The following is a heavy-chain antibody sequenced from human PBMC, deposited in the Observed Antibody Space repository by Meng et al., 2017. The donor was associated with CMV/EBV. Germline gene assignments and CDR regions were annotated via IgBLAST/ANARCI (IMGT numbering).Heavy chain of an antibody. CDR1: GDTFTDYD. J-gene: IGHJ5*02. CDR2: IKPNSGDT. V-gene: IGHV1-2*02. D-gene: IGHD4-17*01. CDR3: TRDANLTTVTPNWFDP. Sequence: QGAVVNSGDELRKPGASVKVSCKASGDTFTDYDMHWVRQAPGQGLEWMGCIKPNSGDTNYAQKFQGRVHMTRDTSISTAYMELSRLRSDDTAVYYCTRDANLTTVTPNWFDPWGQGTLVTVSS.